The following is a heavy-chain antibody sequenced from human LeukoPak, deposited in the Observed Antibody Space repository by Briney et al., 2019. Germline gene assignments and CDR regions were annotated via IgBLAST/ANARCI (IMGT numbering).Heavy chain of an antibody. V-gene: IGHV3-21*01. CDR1: GFTFSSYS. CDR3: ASPSDCSGGSCYWRAFDI. Sequence: GSLRLSCAASGFTFSSYSMNWVRQAPGKGLEWVSSISSSSSYIYYADSVKGRFTISRDNAKNSLYLQMNSLRAEDTAVYYCASPSDCSGGSCYWRAFDIWGQGTMVTVSS. J-gene: IGHJ3*02. CDR2: ISSSSSYI. D-gene: IGHD2-15*01.